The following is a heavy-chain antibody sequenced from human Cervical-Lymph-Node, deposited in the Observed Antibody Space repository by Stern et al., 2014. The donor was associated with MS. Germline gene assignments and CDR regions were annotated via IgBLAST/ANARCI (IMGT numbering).Heavy chain of an antibody. CDR3: ARVVAAAGTSFDY. J-gene: IGHJ4*02. CDR1: GFSFSNYA. V-gene: IGHV3-30-3*01. D-gene: IGHD6-25*01. CDR2: ISHNASKT. Sequence: VQLVESGGGVVQPGRSLRLSCAASGFSFSNYAMHWVRQAPGKGLEWVTLISHNASKTFYADSVKGRFTISRDNSRNTLFLQMNSLRAEDTAVYYCARVVAAAGTSFDYWGQGTLVTVSS.